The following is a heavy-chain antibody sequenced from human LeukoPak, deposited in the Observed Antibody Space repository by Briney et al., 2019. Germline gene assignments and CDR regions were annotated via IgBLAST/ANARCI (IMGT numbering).Heavy chain of an antibody. Sequence: GGSLRLSCAASGFTVSSNYMSWVRQAPGKGLEWVSVIYSGGSTYYADSVKGRFTISRDNSKNTLYLQMNSLRAEDTAVYYCACSGSYLDYFDYWGQGTLVTVSS. CDR1: GFTVSSNY. CDR3: ACSGSYLDYFDY. J-gene: IGHJ4*02. CDR2: IYSGGST. D-gene: IGHD1-26*01. V-gene: IGHV3-66*01.